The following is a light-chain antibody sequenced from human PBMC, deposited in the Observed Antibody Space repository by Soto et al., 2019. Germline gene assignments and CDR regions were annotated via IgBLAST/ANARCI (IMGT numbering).Light chain of an antibody. CDR1: QSVSSSY. CDR2: GAS. J-gene: IGKJ1*01. Sequence: EIVLTQSTGTLSLSPGERATLSCRASQSVSSSYLAWYQQKPGQAPRLLIYGASSRATGIPDRFSGSGSGTDFTLTSSRLEPEDLALYYCQQYGSSPWTFGQGTKVEIK. V-gene: IGKV3-20*01. CDR3: QQYGSSPWT.